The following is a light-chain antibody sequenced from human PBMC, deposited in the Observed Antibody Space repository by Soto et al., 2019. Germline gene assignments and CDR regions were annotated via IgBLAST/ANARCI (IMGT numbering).Light chain of an antibody. J-gene: IGLJ1*01. Sequence: QYVLTQPASVSGSPGQSITISCTGTGTDVGSHKLVSWYQQHPGKAPKLMVYEGTKRPSGVSDRFSGSKSYNTTSLTISGLQAEDEGDYFCCSSSRSSPFYVFGTGTKVTVL. V-gene: IGLV2-23*01. CDR1: GTDVGSHKL. CDR3: CSSSRSSPFYV. CDR2: EGT.